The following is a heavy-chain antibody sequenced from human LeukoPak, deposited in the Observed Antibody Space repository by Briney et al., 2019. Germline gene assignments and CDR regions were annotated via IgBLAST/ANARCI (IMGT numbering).Heavy chain of an antibody. V-gene: IGHV4-31*03. D-gene: IGHD3-3*01. Sequence: SETLSLTCTVSGGSISSGGYYWSWIRQHPGKGLEWIGYIYYSGSTYYNPSLKSRVTISVDTSKNLFSLKLNSVTAADTAVYYCARAVYRMSGTEAPFDYWGQGTLVTVSS. CDR1: GGSISSGGYY. CDR2: IYYSGST. J-gene: IGHJ4*02. CDR3: ARAVYRMSGTEAPFDY.